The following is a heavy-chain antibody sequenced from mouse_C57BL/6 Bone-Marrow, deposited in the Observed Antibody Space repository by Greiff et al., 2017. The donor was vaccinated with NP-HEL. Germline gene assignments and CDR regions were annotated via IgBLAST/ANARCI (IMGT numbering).Heavy chain of an antibody. D-gene: IGHD2-1*01. V-gene: IGHV1-7*01. CDR1: GYTFTSYW. Sequence: VKLQESGAELVKPGASVKLSCTASGYTFTSYWMHWVKQRPGQGLEWIGYINPSSGDTKYNQKFKDKATLTADKSSSTAYMQLSSLTSEDAAVDYCAGTEGNHWFAYWGQGTLVTVSA. CDR2: INPSSGDT. J-gene: IGHJ3*01. CDR3: AGTEGNHWFAY.